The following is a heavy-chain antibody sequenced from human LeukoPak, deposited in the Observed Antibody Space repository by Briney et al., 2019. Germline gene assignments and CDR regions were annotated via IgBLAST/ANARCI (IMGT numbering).Heavy chain of an antibody. J-gene: IGHJ4*02. CDR1: GFTFNTYA. V-gene: IGHV3-23*01. CDR2: VFGSGGSA. Sequence: GSLRLSCVATGFTFNTYAMYWVRQAPGKGLEWVSGVFGSGGSAHYADSVKGRFTISRDNSKNTVYLEMNSLRAEDTAVYYCARVGGSGSYYKGGDYWGQGTLVTVSS. D-gene: IGHD3-10*01. CDR3: ARVGGSGSYYKGGDY.